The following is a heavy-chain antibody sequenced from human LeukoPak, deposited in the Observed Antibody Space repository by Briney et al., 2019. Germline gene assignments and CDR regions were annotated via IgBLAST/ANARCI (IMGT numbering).Heavy chain of an antibody. CDR3: ARIAAAYYYYYMDV. CDR1: GFTFSSYW. V-gene: IGHV3-7*01. CDR2: IKQDGSEK. D-gene: IGHD6-13*01. Sequence: TGGSLRLSCAASGFTFSSYWMSWVRQAPGKGLEWVANIKQDGSEKYYVDSVKGRFTISRDNAKNSLYLQMNSLRAEDTAVYYCARIAAAYYYYYMDVWGKGTTVTVSS. J-gene: IGHJ6*03.